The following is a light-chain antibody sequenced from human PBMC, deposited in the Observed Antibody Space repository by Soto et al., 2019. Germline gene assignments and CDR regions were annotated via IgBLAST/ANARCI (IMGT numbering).Light chain of an antibody. V-gene: IGKV3-15*01. CDR2: YTA. CDR3: QPYKNGPRT. CDR1: QGVXDT. J-gene: IGKJ4*02. Sequence: EVVMTQCPATLSVSPGEGVTLSCRANQGVXDTLAWYQDKPGQTPRVLXAYTATRATGGPARLSGSRSVPEFPLTINSLHSKYFAIYYFQPYKNGPRTFGGGTKVDIK.